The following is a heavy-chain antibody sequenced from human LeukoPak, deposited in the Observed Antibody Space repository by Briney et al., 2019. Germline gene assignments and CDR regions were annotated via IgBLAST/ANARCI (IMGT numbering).Heavy chain of an antibody. Sequence: GGSLRLSCAASGFTFSYYSMMWVRQAPGKGLVWVARSSRDGSGTAYADSVKGRFTISRDNGENTLYLQMNSLRVEDSGVYYCARDDYRGAADGNRAYWFFDLWGRGTLVTVSS. CDR1: GFTFSYYS. CDR3: ARDDYRGAADGNRAYWFFDL. V-gene: IGHV3-74*03. CDR2: SSRDGSGT. D-gene: IGHD6-13*01. J-gene: IGHJ2*01.